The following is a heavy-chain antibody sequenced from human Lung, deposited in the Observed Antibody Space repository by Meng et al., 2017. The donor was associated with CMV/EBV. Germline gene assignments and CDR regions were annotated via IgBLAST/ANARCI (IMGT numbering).Heavy chain of an antibody. CDR2: ISTSSSYI. D-gene: IGHD4-11*01. V-gene: IGHV3-21*01. J-gene: IGHJ4*02. CDR1: GFTFSSHS. Sequence: GESXKISCAASGFTFSSHSMNWVRQAPGKGLEWVSSISTSSSYIYYADSVKGRFTVSRDNARKSLYLEMNSLRAEDTAVYYCAREKSNYGDHYFDFWGQGAXVNVSS. CDR3: AREKSNYGDHYFDF.